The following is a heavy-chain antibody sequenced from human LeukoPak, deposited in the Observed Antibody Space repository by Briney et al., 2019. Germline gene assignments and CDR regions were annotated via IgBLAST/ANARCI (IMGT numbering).Heavy chain of an antibody. D-gene: IGHD1-26*01. Sequence: GGSLRLSCSASGFTFSSYAMHWVRQAPGKGLEYVSAISSNGGSTYYADSVKGRFTISRDNSKSTLYLQMNSLRAEDTAVYYCAKDPTPYVGASADWGQGTLVAVSS. V-gene: IGHV3-64*04. CDR3: AKDPTPYVGASAD. CDR1: GFTFSSYA. CDR2: ISSNGGST. J-gene: IGHJ4*02.